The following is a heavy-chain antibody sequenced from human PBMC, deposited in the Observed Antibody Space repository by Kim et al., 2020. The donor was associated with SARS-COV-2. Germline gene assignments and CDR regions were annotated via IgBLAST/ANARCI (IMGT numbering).Heavy chain of an antibody. J-gene: IGHJ1*01. CDR3: TKECSSHCPSQYEY. CDR2: ISGRGDGS. V-gene: IGHV3-23*01. Sequence: GGSLRLSCAASGFTFSSYGMSWVRQAPGKGLEWVSGISGRGDGSYHAYPVKGRFTISSTNSNNPFLLEMTRLRDEATSVYYSTKECSSHCPSQYEY. CDR1: GFTFSSYG. D-gene: IGHD3-10*02.